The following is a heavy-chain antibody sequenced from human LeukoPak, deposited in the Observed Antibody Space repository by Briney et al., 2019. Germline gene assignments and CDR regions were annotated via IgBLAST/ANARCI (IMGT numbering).Heavy chain of an antibody. V-gene: IGHV4-39*01. D-gene: IGHD3-9*01. CDR3: ARHRAGYHLDW. J-gene: IGHJ4*02. CDR1: GASINSSGYY. CDR2: HYYSGST. Sequence: SETLSLTCTVSGASINSSGYYWGWIRQPPGKGLEWIGSHYYSGSTYFNPSLKSRVTISVNTSKNHFSLKLNSVTAAATAVYYCARHRAGYHLDWWGQGTLVTVSS.